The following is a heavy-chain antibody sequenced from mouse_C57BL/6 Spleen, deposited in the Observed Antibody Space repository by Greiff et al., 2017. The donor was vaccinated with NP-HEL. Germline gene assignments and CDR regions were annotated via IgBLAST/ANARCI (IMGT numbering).Heavy chain of an antibody. CDR3: ARGAITTVVAPHYAMDY. Sequence: EVMLVESGGGLVKPGGSLKLSCAASGFTFSDYGMHWVRQAPEKGLEWVAYISSGSSTIYYEDTVKGRFTISRDNAKNTLFLQMTSLRSEDTAMLYCARGAITTVVAPHYAMDYWGQGTTVTVSS. D-gene: IGHD1-1*01. J-gene: IGHJ4*01. CDR2: ISSGSSTI. V-gene: IGHV5-17*01. CDR1: GFTFSDYG.